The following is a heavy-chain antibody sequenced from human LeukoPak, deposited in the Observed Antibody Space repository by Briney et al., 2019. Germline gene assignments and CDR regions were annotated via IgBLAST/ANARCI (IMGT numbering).Heavy chain of an antibody. D-gene: IGHD6-13*01. CDR1: SGSISTSNYY. CDR3: ARYIAYSSSWYLNSWFDP. V-gene: IGHV4-39*07. Sequence: SETLSLTCTVSSGSISTSNYYWGWVRQPPGKALEWIGNIFYSGSTYYSPSLKSRVTISLDTSRNQFSLKLSSVTAADTAVYYCARYIAYSSSWYLNSWFDPWGQGTLVTVFS. J-gene: IGHJ5*02. CDR2: IFYSGST.